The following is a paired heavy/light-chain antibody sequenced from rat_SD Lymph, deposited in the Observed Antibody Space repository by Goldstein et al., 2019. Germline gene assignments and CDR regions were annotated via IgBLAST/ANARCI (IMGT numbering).Heavy chain of an antibody. CDR1: GFTFTDFY. V-gene: IGHV7-7*01. CDR3: VRDWYFDF. CDR2: IRNKANGYTT. J-gene: IGHJ1*01. Sequence: EVKLLESGGGLVQPGGSLRLSCAASGFTFTDFYMSWIRQPPGKAPEWLGVIRNKANGYTTEYNPSVKGRFTISRDNTQNILYLQMNTLRAKDTAIYYCVRDWYFDFWGPGTMVTVSS.
Light chain of an antibody. CDR2: LAT. Sequence: DTVMTQSPASMSTSVGERVTVNCKASQSVGTVVAWFQQKPGQSPKRLIYLATNRHTGVPDRFTGSGFGRDFTLTISNVEAEDLAVYYCLQYGSIPFTFGSGTKLEIK. J-gene: IGKJ4*01. CDR3: LQYGSIPFT. CDR1: QSVGTV. V-gene: IGKV6S9*01.